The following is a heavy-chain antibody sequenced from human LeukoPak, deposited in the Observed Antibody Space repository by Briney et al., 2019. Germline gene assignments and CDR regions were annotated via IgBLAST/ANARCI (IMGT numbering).Heavy chain of an antibody. V-gene: IGHV3-23*01. CDR1: GFTFSNYV. CDR3: AKDGDQITVTKLDY. D-gene: IGHD4-17*01. Sequence: PGGSLRLSCAASGFTFSNYVMSWVRQAQGEGLEWVSGISGSSGTTYYADSVKGRFTISRDSSKNTLFLEMNGLRAEDTAVYYCAKDGDQITVTKLDYWGQGILVTVSS. CDR2: ISGSSGTT. J-gene: IGHJ4*02.